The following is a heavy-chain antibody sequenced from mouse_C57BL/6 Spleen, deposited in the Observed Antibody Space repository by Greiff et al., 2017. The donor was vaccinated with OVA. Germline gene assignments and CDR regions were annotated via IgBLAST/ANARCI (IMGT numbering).Heavy chain of an antibody. J-gene: IGHJ1*03. CDR1: GFTFSDAW. V-gene: IGHV6-6*01. Sequence: EVKLMESGGGLVQPGGSMKLSCAASGFTFSDAWMDWVRQSPEKGLEWVAEIRNKANNHATYYAESVKGRFTISRDDSKSSVYLQMNSLRAEDTGIYYCTRGILRYPWYFDVWGTGTTVTVSS. D-gene: IGHD1-1*01. CDR3: TRGILRYPWYFDV. CDR2: IRNKANNHAT.